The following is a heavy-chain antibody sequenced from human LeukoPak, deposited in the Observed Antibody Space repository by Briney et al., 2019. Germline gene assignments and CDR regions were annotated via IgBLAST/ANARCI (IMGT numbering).Heavy chain of an antibody. D-gene: IGHD5-24*01. V-gene: IGHV1-2*02. Sequence: VASVKVSCKASGYTFTAFHMHWVRQAPGQGLEWMGWITPSGGTNYPQKFQGRVAITRDTSITTAYMDLSRLTSDDTAVYYCARDRYGDGFAHFDYWGQGALVTVSS. CDR1: GYTFTAFH. J-gene: IGHJ4*02. CDR2: ITPSGGT. CDR3: ARDRYGDGFAHFDY.